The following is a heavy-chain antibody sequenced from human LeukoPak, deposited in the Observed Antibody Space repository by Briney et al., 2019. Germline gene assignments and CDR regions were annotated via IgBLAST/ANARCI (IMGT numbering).Heavy chain of an antibody. V-gene: IGHV4-39*01. CDR2: IYYSGST. CDR1: GGSISSSSYY. Sequence: SETLSLTCTVSGGSISSSSYYWGWIRQPPGKGLEWIGSIYYSGSTYYNPSLKSRVTMSVDTSKNQFSLKLSSVTAADTAVYYCATQIVRGWSGYYYYYGMDVWGQGTTVTVSS. CDR3: ATQIVRGWSGYYYYYGMDV. J-gene: IGHJ6*02. D-gene: IGHD3-3*01.